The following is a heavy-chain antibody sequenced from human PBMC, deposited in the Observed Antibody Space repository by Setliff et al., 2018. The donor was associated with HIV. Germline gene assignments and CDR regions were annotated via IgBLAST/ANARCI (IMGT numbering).Heavy chain of an antibody. J-gene: IGHJ4*02. V-gene: IGHV1-18*01. D-gene: IGHD6-19*01. CDR2: ISADNGNT. CDR1: GYIFTNYG. Sequence: ASVKVSCKASGYIFTNYGITWVRQAPGQGLEWMGWISADNGNTNYAQKLQGRVTMTTDTSTSTADMELRSLRSDDTAVYYCATELFIVVAGHTPTFDYWGQGTLVTVSS. CDR3: ATELFIVVAGHTPTFDY.